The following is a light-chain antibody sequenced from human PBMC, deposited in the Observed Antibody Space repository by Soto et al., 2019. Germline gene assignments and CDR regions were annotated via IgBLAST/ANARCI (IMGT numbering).Light chain of an antibody. CDR1: LNVNSY. V-gene: IGKV3-20*01. J-gene: IGKJ5*01. Sequence: EILLTQPPGTLSLSPGERATLSFRASLNVNSYLAWYQQKPGQAPRLLISGASSRATGIPDRFSGSGSGTDFTLTISRLEPEDFALYYCQQYGGSPITFGQGTRLEIK. CDR3: QQYGGSPIT. CDR2: GAS.